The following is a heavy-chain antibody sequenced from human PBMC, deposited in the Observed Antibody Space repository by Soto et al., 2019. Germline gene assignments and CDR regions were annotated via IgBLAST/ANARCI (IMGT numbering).Heavy chain of an antibody. CDR3: ARAFFYQGSDSRGYSFDAFDF. CDR2: ISAHTGSS. Sequence: QVQLVQSGAEVKKPGASGKVSCKASGYTFTSSGMSWVRQAPGQGLEWMGWISAHTGSSEYAQRFQGRVTMTTDSSTSTAYMELRSLRSDDTAVYYCARAFFYQGSDSRGYSFDAFDFWGPGTLVTVSS. V-gene: IGHV1-18*01. CDR1: GYTFTSSG. J-gene: IGHJ3*01. D-gene: IGHD3-22*01.